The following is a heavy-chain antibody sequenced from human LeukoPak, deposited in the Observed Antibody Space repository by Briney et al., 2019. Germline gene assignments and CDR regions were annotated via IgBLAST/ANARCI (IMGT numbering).Heavy chain of an antibody. Sequence: GGSLRLSCAASGFTFSTFAMTWGRRAPGKGLEWVSGISGKGVTTHYADSVRGRFTISRDNSKNTVSLQMSSLRAEDTAVYFCVRDGDDFNFDYWGQGSLVTVSS. CDR2: ISGKGVTT. J-gene: IGHJ4*02. CDR3: VRDGDDFNFDY. CDR1: GFTFSTFA. D-gene: IGHD5-24*01. V-gene: IGHV3-23*01.